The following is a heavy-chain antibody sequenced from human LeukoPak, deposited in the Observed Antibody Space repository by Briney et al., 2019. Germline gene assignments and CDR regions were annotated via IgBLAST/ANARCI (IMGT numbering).Heavy chain of an antibody. J-gene: IGHJ3*02. V-gene: IGHV1-69*01. CDR1: GGTFSSYA. CDR2: IIPIFGTA. D-gene: IGHD5-18*01. CDR3: ASSVGYSYVDAFDI. Sequence: SVKLSCKASGGTFSSYAVSWVRQAPGQGLEWMGGIIPIFGTANYAQKFQGRVTITADESTSTAYMELSSLRSEDTAVYYCASSVGYSYVDAFDIWGQGTMVTVSS.